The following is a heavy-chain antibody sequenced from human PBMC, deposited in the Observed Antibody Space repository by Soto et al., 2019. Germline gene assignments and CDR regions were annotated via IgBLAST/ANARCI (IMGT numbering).Heavy chain of an antibody. D-gene: IGHD1-26*01. CDR2: ISGSGGST. CDR3: AKDISLNLVGATRYDY. Sequence: GGSLRLSCAASGFTFSSYAMSWVRQAPGKGLEWVSAISGSGGSTYYADSVKGRFTISRDNSKNTLYLQMNSLRAEDTAVYYCAKDISLNLVGATRYDYWGQGTLVTVSS. V-gene: IGHV3-23*01. J-gene: IGHJ4*02. CDR1: GFTFSSYA.